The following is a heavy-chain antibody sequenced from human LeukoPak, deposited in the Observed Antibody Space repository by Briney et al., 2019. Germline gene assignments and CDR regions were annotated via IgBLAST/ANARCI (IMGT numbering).Heavy chain of an antibody. CDR1: GGSFSGYY. CDR2: INHSGST. V-gene: IGHV4-34*01. CDR3: ARGGRGSGSLVAFDI. D-gene: IGHD3-10*01. J-gene: IGHJ3*02. Sequence: SETLSLTCAVYGGSFSGYYWSWIRQPPGKGLEWIGEINHSGSTNYNPSLKSRVTISVDRSKNQFSLKLSSVTAADTAVYYCARGGRGSGSLVAFDIWGQGTMVTVSS.